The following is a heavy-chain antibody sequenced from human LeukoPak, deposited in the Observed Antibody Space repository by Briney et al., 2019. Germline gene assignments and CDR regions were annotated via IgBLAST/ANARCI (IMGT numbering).Heavy chain of an antibody. CDR1: GGTFSSYA. CDR3: ARGANWGGGKGAFDI. V-gene: IGHV1-69*05. CDR2: IIPIFGTA. J-gene: IGHJ3*02. Sequence: SVKVSCKASGGTFSSYAISWVRQAPGQGLEWMGGIIPIFGTANYAQKFQGRVTITTDESTSTAYMELSSLRSEDTAVYYCARGANWGGGKGAFDIWGQGIMVTVSS. D-gene: IGHD7-27*01.